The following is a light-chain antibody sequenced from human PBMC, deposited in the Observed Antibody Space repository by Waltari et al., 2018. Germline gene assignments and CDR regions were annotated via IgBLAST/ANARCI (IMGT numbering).Light chain of an antibody. CDR1: QSVSSN. CDR3: QQYSNRLT. V-gene: IGKV3-15*01. CDR2: GAS. J-gene: IGKJ4*01. Sequence: EIVMTQSPATLSVSPGERATLSCRASQSVSSNLAWYQQQPGQAPRLLINGASTRATGIPARFSGSGSGTEFTLTISSLQSEDFAVYYCQQYSNRLTFGGGTKVEIK.